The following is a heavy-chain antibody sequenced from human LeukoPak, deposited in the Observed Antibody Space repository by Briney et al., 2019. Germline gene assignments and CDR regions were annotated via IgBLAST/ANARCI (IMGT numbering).Heavy chain of an antibody. CDR2: IIPIFGTA. CDR3: ASRRLTGVYYFDY. V-gene: IGHV1-69*05. J-gene: IGHJ4*02. CDR1: GGTFSSYA. D-gene: IGHD7-27*01. Sequence: SVKVSCKASGGTFSSYAISWVRQAPGQGLEWMGGIIPIFGTANYAQKFQGRVTITTDESTSTAYMELSSLRSEDTAVYYYASRRLTGVYYFDYWGQGTLVAVSS.